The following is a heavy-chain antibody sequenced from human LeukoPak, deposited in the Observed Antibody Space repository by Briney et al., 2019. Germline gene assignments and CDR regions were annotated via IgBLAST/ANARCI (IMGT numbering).Heavy chain of an antibody. CDR1: GYSISSGYY. V-gene: IGHV4-38-2*02. Sequence: PSETLSLTCTVSGYSISSGYYWGWIRQPPGKGLEWIGSIYHSGSTNYNPSLKSRVTMSVDTSKNRFSLKLSSVTAADTAVYYCARGGSSTTRGAFDIWGQGTMVTVSS. CDR3: ARGGSSTTRGAFDI. J-gene: IGHJ3*02. CDR2: IYHSGST. D-gene: IGHD2-2*01.